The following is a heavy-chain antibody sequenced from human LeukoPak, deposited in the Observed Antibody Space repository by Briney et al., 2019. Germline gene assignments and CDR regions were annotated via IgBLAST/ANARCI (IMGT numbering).Heavy chain of an antibody. J-gene: IGHJ1*01. CDR1: GFTFSSYA. D-gene: IGHD2/OR15-2a*01. V-gene: IGHV3-30-3*01. CDR2: ISYDGSNK. Sequence: GGSLRLSCAASGFTFSSYAMHWVRQAPGKGLEWVAVISYDGSNKYYADSVKCRFTISRDNSKNTLYLQMNSLRAEDTAVYYCATYSTLNARDFQHWGQGTLVIVSS. CDR3: ATYSTLNARDFQH.